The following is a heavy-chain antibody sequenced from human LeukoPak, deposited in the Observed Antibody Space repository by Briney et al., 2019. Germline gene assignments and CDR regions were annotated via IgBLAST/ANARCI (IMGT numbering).Heavy chain of an antibody. J-gene: IGHJ4*02. V-gene: IGHV4-59*08. CDR1: GGSISSYY. CDR3: ARGRGTAIGFDY. Sequence: SETLSLTCAVSGGSISSYYWSWIRQPPGKGPEWIGYIYHSGSTNYNPSLKSRVTISVDTSKNQFSLKLSSVTAADTAVYYCARGRGTAIGFDYWGQGTLVTVSS. D-gene: IGHD5-18*01. CDR2: IYHSGST.